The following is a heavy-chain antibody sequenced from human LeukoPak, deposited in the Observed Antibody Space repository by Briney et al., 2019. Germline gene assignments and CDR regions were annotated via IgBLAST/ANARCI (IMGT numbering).Heavy chain of an antibody. CDR2: IYYSGST. J-gene: IGHJ4*02. Sequence: PSETLSLTCTVSGVSFRGYYCTWIRQPPGKGLEWIGYIYYSGSTNYNPSLKSRVTMSLDTSKNQFSLKLTSVTAADTAVYYCATGGMSSSVDYWGQGTLVTVSS. CDR3: ATGGMSSSVDY. V-gene: IGHV4-59*01. D-gene: IGHD6-6*01. CDR1: GVSFRGYY.